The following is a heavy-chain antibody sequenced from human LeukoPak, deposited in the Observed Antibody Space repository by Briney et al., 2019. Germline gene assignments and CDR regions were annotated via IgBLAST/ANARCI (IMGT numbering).Heavy chain of an antibody. CDR1: GYTFTSYG. CDR3: ARVSSPEWLLLLDFDY. D-gene: IGHD3-22*01. CDR2: ISAYNGNT. Sequence: RASVKVSCKASGYTFTSYGISWVRQAPGQGLEWMGWISAYNGNTNYAQKLQGRVTMTTDTSTSTAYMELRSLRSDDTAVYYCARVSSPEWLLLLDFDYWGQGTLVTVSS. J-gene: IGHJ4*02. V-gene: IGHV1-18*01.